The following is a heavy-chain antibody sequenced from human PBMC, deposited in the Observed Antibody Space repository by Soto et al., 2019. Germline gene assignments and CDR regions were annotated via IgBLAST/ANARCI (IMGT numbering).Heavy chain of an antibody. CDR1: GFTFSSYA. V-gene: IGHV3-23*01. Sequence: EVQLLESGGGLVQPGGSLRVSCTASGFTFSSYAMSWVRQAPGKGLEWVSSITGTGGNTYYADSVRGRFTISRGNSKNTLYLQMNNLRAEDMAVYYCARPFSGSYGAFEIWGQGTMVTVSS. D-gene: IGHD3-16*01. CDR3: ARPFSGSYGAFEI. J-gene: IGHJ3*02. CDR2: ITGTGGNT.